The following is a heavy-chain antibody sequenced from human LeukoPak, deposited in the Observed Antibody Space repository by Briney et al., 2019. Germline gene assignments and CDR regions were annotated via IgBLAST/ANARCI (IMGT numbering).Heavy chain of an antibody. Sequence: ASVKVSCKASGYTVTSYGISWVRQAPGQGLEWMGWISAYNGNTNYAQKLQGRVTMTTDTSTSTAYMELRSLRSDDTAVYYCARFSSSWSDFDYWGQRTLVTVSS. CDR3: ARFSSSWSDFDY. CDR1: GYTVTSYG. D-gene: IGHD6-13*01. V-gene: IGHV1-18*01. CDR2: ISAYNGNT. J-gene: IGHJ4*02.